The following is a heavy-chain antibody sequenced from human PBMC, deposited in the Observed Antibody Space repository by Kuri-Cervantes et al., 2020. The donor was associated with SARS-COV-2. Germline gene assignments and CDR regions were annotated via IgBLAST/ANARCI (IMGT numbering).Heavy chain of an antibody. CDR2: VKTNSGNT. V-gene: IGHV1-8*01. Sequence: ASVKVSCKAPETTFPNYDINWVRQATGQGLEWMGMVKTNSGNTLYAQIFQGRVTMTRDTSTSTVYMELSRLRSDDTAVYYCARDLAGAATTGHYFDYWGQGTLVTVSS. CDR3: ARDLAGAATTGHYFDY. D-gene: IGHD6-19*01. J-gene: IGHJ4*02. CDR1: ETTFPNYD.